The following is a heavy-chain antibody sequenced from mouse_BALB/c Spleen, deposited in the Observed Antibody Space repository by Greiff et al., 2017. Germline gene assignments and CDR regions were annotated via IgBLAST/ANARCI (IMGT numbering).Heavy chain of an antibody. CDR2: IDPENGDT. Sequence: EVQLQQSGAELVRSGASVKLSCTASGFNIKDYYMHWVKQRPEQGLEWIGWIDPENGDTEYAPKFQGKATMTADTSSNTAYLQLSSLTSEDTAVYYCNEATVDWYFDVWGAGTTVTVSS. J-gene: IGHJ1*01. CDR3: NEATVDWYFDV. D-gene: IGHD1-1*01. V-gene: IGHV14-4*02. CDR1: GFNIKDYY.